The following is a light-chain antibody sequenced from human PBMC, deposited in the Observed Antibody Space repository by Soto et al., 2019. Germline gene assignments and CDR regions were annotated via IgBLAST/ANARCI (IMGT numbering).Light chain of an antibody. Sequence: DIQMTQSPSTVSAAVGDGVTITCRASQPISSWLAWFRQRPGKAPELLIYAASTLHSRVPSRFSGSGSATDFALTISCLQPEDFATYSCQQASRFPHTFGQGTRVDIK. CDR2: AAS. V-gene: IGKV1-12*01. J-gene: IGKJ2*01. CDR3: QQASRFPHT. CDR1: QPISSW.